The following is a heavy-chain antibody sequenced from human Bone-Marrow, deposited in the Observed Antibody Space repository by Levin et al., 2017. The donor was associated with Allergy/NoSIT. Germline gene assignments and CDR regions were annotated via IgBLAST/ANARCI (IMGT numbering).Heavy chain of an antibody. D-gene: IGHD2-15*01. V-gene: IGHV3-23*01. CDR3: AKDWVSHTSFLGYCSGGSCYLDY. CDR1: GFTFSNYA. CDR2: ISGNGGST. J-gene: IGHJ4*02. Sequence: SCAASGFTFSNYAMSWVRQAPGKGLEWVSVISGNGGSTYYAASVRGRFTISRDNSRNTLYLHMNTLRAEDTAVYYCAKDWVSHTSFLGYCSGGSCYLDYWGQGTLVTVSS.